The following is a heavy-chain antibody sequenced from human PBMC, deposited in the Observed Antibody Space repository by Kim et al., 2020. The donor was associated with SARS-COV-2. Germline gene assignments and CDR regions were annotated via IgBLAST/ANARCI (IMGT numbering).Heavy chain of an antibody. CDR1: GGSISSYY. CDR2: IYYSGST. D-gene: IGHD3-22*01. J-gene: IGHJ3*02. V-gene: IGHV4-59*08. Sequence: SETLSLTCTVSGGSISSYYWSWIRQPPGKGLEWIGYIYYSGSTNYNPSLKSRVTISVDTSKNQFSLKLSSVTAADTAVYYCARHARVTMIVVVTPGAFDIWGQGKMVTISS. CDR3: ARHARVTMIVVVTPGAFDI.